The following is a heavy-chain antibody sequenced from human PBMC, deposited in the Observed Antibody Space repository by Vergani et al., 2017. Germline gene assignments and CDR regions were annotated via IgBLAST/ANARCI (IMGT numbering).Heavy chain of an antibody. CDR1: GFTFNQYG. CDR2: TWYDGNNK. V-gene: IGHV3-33*01. Sequence: QVQLVESGGGVVKPGRSLRLSCAASGFTFNQYGMNWVGQAPGKGLEWVAVTWYDGNNKQYADSVKGRFTMSRDNSKSTMYLQMNSLRDEDTGVYYCARDLRLLYNRFDPWGQGTLVTVSS. J-gene: IGHJ5*02. CDR3: ARDLRLLYNRFDP. D-gene: IGHD1-14*01.